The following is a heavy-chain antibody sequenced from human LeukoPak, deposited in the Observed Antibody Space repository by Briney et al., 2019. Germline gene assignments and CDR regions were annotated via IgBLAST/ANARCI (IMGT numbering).Heavy chain of an antibody. CDR3: ARYDGDYGSFSMDV. CDR1: GDSISGYY. J-gene: IGHJ6*03. Sequence: SETLSLTCAVSGDSISGYYWSWIRQPPGKGLEWIGCIYFSGSTNYSPSLKSRVSISVDMSENQFSLKLNSVTAADTAVYYCARYDGDYGSFSMDVWAKGPRSPSL. D-gene: IGHD4-17*01. CDR2: IYFSGST. V-gene: IGHV4-59*13.